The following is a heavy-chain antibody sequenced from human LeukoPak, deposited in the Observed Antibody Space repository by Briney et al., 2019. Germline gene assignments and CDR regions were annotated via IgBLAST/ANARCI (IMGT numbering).Heavy chain of an antibody. V-gene: IGHV4-34*01. D-gene: IGHD3-22*01. CDR1: GGSFSGYY. CDR3: ARGEDYYYSSGYPDY. J-gene: IGHJ4*02. Sequence: PSETLSLTCAVYGGSFSGYYWSWIRQPPGKGLEWIGEINHSGSTNYNPSLKSLVTISVDTSKNQFSLKLSSVTAAETAVYYCARGEDYYYSSGYPDYWGQGTLVTVSS. CDR2: INHSGST.